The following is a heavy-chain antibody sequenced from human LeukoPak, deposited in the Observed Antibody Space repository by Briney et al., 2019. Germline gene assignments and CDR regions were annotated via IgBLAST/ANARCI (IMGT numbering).Heavy chain of an antibody. D-gene: IGHD3-3*01. CDR3: AKSGPYYDFWSGYSFLDY. Sequence: GGSLRLSCAASGFTFSSYTMNWVRQAPGKGLEWVSSIDNTYNHIDYADSVKGRFTISRDNSKNTLYLQMNSLRAEDTAVYYCAKSGPYYDFWSGYSFLDYWGQGTLVTVSS. V-gene: IGHV3-21*04. J-gene: IGHJ4*02. CDR1: GFTFSSYT. CDR2: IDNTYNHI.